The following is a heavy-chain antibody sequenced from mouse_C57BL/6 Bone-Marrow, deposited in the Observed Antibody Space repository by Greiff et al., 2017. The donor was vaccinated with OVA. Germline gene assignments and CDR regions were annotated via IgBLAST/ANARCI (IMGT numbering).Heavy chain of an antibody. V-gene: IGHV1-85*01. D-gene: IGHD2-1*01. CDR3: AGYYGNAWFAY. CDR2: IYPRDGST. Sequence: QVQLKESGPELVKPGASVKLSCKASGYTFTSYDMNWVKQRPGQGLEWIGWIYPRDGSTKYNEKFKGKATLTVDTSSSTAYMELHSLTSEDSAVYFCAGYYGNAWFAYWGQGTLGTVSA. CDR1: GYTFTSYD. J-gene: IGHJ3*01.